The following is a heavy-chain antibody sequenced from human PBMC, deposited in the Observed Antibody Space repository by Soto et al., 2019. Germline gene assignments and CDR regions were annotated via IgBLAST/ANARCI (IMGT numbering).Heavy chain of an antibody. CDR3: ARDDYGMDV. CDR2: IWYDGSNK. Sequence: QVQLVESGGGVVQPGRSLRLSCAASGFTFSSYGMHWVRQAPGKGLEWVAVIWYDGSNKYYADSVKGRFTISRDNSKNILCLQMSSLRDEDTAVYYCARDDYGMDVWAQGTTVTVSS. J-gene: IGHJ6*02. V-gene: IGHV3-33*01. CDR1: GFTFSSYG.